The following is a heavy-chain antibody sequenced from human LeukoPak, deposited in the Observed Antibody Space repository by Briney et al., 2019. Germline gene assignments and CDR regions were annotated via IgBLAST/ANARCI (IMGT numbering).Heavy chain of an antibody. CDR3: ARQAMNLYNWNDRYFDY. Sequence: KTSETLSLTCTVSGGSISSYYWSWIRQPAGKGLEWIGRIHTSGSTNYNPSLKSRVTMSVDTSKNQFSLKLTSVTAADTAVYYCARQAMNLYNWNDRYFDYWGQGTLVTVSS. V-gene: IGHV4-4*07. J-gene: IGHJ4*02. CDR2: IHTSGST. CDR1: GGSISSYY. D-gene: IGHD1-20*01.